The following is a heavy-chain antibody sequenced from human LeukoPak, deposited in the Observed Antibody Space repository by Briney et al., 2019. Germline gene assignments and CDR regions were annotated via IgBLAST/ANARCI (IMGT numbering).Heavy chain of an antibody. J-gene: IGHJ4*02. D-gene: IGHD5-24*01. CDR2: ISGPGDTI. CDR1: GFTFGPYP. CDR3: ARDLGRGRYFDS. V-gene: IGHV3-48*04. Sequence: GGSLRLSCAASGFTFGPYPMSLVRQAPGKGLEWVSYISGPGDTIHYADSVKGRFTISRDNAKNSLYLQMNGLGAEDTAVYYCARDLGRGRYFDSWGQGTLVTVS.